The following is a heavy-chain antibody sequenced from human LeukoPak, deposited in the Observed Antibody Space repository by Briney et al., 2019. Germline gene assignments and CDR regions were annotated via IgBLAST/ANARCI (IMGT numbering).Heavy chain of an antibody. Sequence: PGGSLRLSRAASGFTFSSYAMSWVRQAPGKGLEWVSGISGSGGSTYYADSVKGRFTISRDNSKNTLYLQMNSLRAEDTAVYYCAKPAYCSGGSCYSIGYFDYWGQGTLVTVSS. D-gene: IGHD2-15*01. CDR1: GFTFSSYA. CDR3: AKPAYCSGGSCYSIGYFDY. V-gene: IGHV3-23*01. J-gene: IGHJ4*02. CDR2: ISGSGGST.